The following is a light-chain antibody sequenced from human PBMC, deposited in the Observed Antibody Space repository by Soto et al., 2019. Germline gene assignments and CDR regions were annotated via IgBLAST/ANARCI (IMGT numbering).Light chain of an antibody. J-gene: IGKJ4*01. CDR2: GAS. V-gene: IGKV3-15*01. CDR3: QQFHQWPLT. Sequence: EIVMTQSPGTLSVSPGEGATLSCRASQSVSSRLAWFQQKPGQAPRLLIYGASTRATGTPARFSGSGSGTVFTLTISSLQSEDFAVYYCQQFHQWPLTFGGGTKVEI. CDR1: QSVSSR.